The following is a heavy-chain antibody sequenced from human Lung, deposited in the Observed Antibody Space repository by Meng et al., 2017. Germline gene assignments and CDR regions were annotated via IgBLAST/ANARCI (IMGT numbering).Heavy chain of an antibody. CDR3: TRRGNWGSAFDI. J-gene: IGHJ3*02. Sequence: VGPGGGVVQPGRSLRFSCVASGFSSSTYPVHWVRQAPGKGLQWVAIIAHDGYNKDYADSVKGRFTISRDNSKNTLSLEMNDLRVEDTAVYYCTRRGNWGSAFDIWGQGTMVTVSS. CDR2: IAHDGYNK. D-gene: IGHD3-16*01. CDR1: GFSSSTYP. V-gene: IGHV3-30*04.